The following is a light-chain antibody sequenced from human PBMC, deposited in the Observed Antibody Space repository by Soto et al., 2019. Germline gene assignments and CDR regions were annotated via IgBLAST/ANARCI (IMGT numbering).Light chain of an antibody. CDR1: RSNIGAGYD. CDR2: AND. Sequence: QSVLTQPPSVSGAPGQGVTISCTGSRSNIGAGYDVHWYQQFPGAAPKLLIYANDTRPSGVVDRFSGSKSGTSASLAIAGLQAEDEADYYCQSYDNSLSGSWVFGGGTKVTVL. J-gene: IGLJ3*02. CDR3: QSYDNSLSGSWV. V-gene: IGLV1-40*01.